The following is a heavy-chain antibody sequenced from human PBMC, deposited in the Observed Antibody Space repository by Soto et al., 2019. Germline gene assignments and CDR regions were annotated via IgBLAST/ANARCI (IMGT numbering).Heavy chain of an antibody. J-gene: IGHJ4*02. CDR3: ARQRTTVVTQAYFDH. V-gene: IGHV4-39*01. Sequence: PSETLSLTCIVSGGSISSSSYYWGWIRQPPGKGLEWIGSIYYSGRTYYNPSFKSRVTISIDTSKNKFSLKLSSVTATDTAVYYCARQRTTVVTQAYFDHWGQGALVTVSS. D-gene: IGHD2-21*02. CDR2: IYYSGRT. CDR1: GGSISSSSYY.